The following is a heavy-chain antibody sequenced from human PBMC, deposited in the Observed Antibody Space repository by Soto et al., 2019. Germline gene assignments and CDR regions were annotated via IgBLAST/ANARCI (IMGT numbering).Heavy chain of an antibody. J-gene: IGHJ3*02. CDR3: ASVGYYDSSGSHPSGFDI. V-gene: IGHV1-2*04. CDR1: GYTFTGYY. Sequence: ASVKVSCKASGYTFTGYYMHWVRQAPGQGLEWMGWINPNSGGTNYAQKFQGWVTMTRDTSISTAYMELSRLRSDDTAVYYCASVGYYDSSGSHPSGFDIWGQGTMVTVSS. D-gene: IGHD3-22*01. CDR2: INPNSGGT.